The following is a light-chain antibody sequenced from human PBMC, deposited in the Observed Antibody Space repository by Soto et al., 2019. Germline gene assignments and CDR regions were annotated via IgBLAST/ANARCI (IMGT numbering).Light chain of an antibody. CDR3: QQYNNWPIT. Sequence: EIVMTQSPATLSVSPGERATLSCRASQSVSSYLAWYQQKPGQAPRLLIYDASTRATGIPARFSGSGSGTEFTLTISSLQPEDFAVYYCQQYNNWPITFGQGTRLEIK. CDR2: DAS. CDR1: QSVSSY. V-gene: IGKV3-15*01. J-gene: IGKJ5*01.